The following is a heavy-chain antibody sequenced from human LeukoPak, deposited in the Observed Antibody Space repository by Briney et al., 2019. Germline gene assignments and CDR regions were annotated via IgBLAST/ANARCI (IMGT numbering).Heavy chain of an antibody. CDR1: GYIFTAYY. CDR3: ARDTWFGNYYLDV. CDR2: IHPKSGDT. J-gene: IGHJ6*03. V-gene: IGHV1-2*02. Sequence: GASVKVSCKASGYIFTAYYVHWVRQAPGQGLEWMGWIHPKSGDTNFAQRFQGRVTLTSDTTLNTIYVELSGLRSDDTAICYCARDTWFGNYYLDVWGSGTTVTVSS. D-gene: IGHD3-10*01.